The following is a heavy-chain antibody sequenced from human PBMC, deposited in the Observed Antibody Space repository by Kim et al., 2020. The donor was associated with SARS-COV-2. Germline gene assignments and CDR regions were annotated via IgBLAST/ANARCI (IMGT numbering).Heavy chain of an antibody. J-gene: IGHJ4*02. Sequence: SVKVSCKASGGTFSSYAISWVRQAPGQGLEWMGGIIPIFGTANYAQKFQGRVTITADESTSTAYMELSSLRSEDTAVYYCARAVRMITFGGLDYWGQGPLVTVSS. D-gene: IGHD3-16*01. CDR2: IIPIFGTA. CDR1: GGTFSSYA. V-gene: IGHV1-69*13. CDR3: ARAVRMITFGGLDY.